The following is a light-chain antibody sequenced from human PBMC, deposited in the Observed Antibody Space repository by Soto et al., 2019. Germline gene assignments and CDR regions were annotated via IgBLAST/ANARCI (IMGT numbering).Light chain of an antibody. Sequence: IEMIQSPFSLFASVGDRVTLTCQASQSVRDYVNWYQQRPGKAPNLLIYAASTLHSGVTSRFSVSGSGTFFTLTINGLQPEDFATYYCQQSYITPRIFGQGTKVEV. CDR2: AAS. J-gene: IGKJ1*01. CDR3: QQSYITPRI. CDR1: QSVRDY. V-gene: IGKV1-39*01.